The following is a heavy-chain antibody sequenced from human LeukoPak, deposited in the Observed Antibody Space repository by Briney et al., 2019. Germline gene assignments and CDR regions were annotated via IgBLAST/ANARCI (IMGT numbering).Heavy chain of an antibody. CDR3: ARATLMGATYYFDY. V-gene: IGHV4-4*02. J-gene: IGHJ4*02. Sequence: SETLSLTCAVSGGSISSSHWWSWVRQPPGKGLEWIADIYHSRITNYNPSLKSRVTISVDTSKNQFSLKLSSVTAADTAVYYCARATLMGATYYFDYWGQGTLVTVSS. CDR2: IYHSRIT. D-gene: IGHD1-26*01. CDR1: GGSISSSHW.